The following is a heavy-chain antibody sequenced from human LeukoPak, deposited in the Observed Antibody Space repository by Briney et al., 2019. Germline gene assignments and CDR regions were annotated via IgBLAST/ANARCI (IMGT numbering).Heavy chain of an antibody. CDR2: VTPSGESGDKS. J-gene: IGHJ4*02. CDR1: GFSFSNYA. CDR3: ASGAGDDRSGYYYAPFDY. D-gene: IGHD3-22*01. Sequence: GGSLRLSCAASGFSFSNYAMSWVRQAAGTGLEWVSSVTPSGESGDKSYYGDSVKGRFTISRDNSKNTLYLQMNSLGVEDTAVYYCASGAGDDRSGYYYAPFDYWGQGILVTVSS. V-gene: IGHV3-23*01.